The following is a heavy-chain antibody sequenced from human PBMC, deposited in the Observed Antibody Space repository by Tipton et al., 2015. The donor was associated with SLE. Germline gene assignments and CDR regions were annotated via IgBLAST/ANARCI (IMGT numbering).Heavy chain of an antibody. CDR2: IYSGGST. J-gene: IGHJ4*02. D-gene: IGHD3-10*02. CDR3: ARGWTRSSMCGAPAFDC. CDR1: GFTVSSKY. Sequence: SLRLSCAASGFTVSSKYMSWVRQAPGKGLEWVSVIYSGGSTYYADSVKGRFTISRDNSKNTLYLQMNSLRAEGTAVYYCARGWTRSSMCGAPAFDCWGQGTLVTVSS. V-gene: IGHV3-53*01.